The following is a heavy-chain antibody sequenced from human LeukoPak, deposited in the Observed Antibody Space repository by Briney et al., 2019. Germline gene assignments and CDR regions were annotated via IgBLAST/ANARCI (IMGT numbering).Heavy chain of an antibody. CDR2: ISYDGSNK. J-gene: IGHJ4*02. D-gene: IGHD1-14*01. CDR3: TTGDY. V-gene: IGHV3-30*03. CDR1: GFTFSSYG. Sequence: PGRSLRLSCAASGFTFSSYGMHWVRQAPGKGLEWVAVISYDGSNKYYADSVKGRFIISRDNSKNTLYLQMNSLRAEDTAVYYATTGDYWGEGTLVTVSS.